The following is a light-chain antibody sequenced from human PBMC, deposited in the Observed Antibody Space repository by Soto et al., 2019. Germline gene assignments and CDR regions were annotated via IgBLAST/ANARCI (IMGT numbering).Light chain of an antibody. J-gene: IGKJ4*01. CDR1: QSLLYSNGYSY. Sequence: DIVMTQSPLSLPVSPGEPASISCRSSQSLLYSNGYSYVDWYLQKPGRSPQLLIYLTSIRAPGVPDRFSGSGSVTDFTLRINKVEAEDFGVYYCMQALQTPLAFGGGTRVEIK. CDR2: LTS. V-gene: IGKV2-28*01. CDR3: MQALQTPLA.